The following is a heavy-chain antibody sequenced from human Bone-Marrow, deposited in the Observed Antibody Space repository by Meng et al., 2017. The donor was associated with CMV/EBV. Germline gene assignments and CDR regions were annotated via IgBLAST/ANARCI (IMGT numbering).Heavy chain of an antibody. Sequence: GESLKISCAASGFTFSSYEMNWVRQAPGKGLEWVSYISSSGSTIYYADSVKGRFTISRDNAKNTLYLQMNSLRAEDTAIYYCTREGTGYDFWRGYRNDALNLWGRGTMVTVS. J-gene: IGHJ3*01. CDR2: ISSSGSTI. CDR3: TREGTGYDFWRGYRNDALNL. D-gene: IGHD3-3*01. V-gene: IGHV3-48*03. CDR1: GFTFSSYE.